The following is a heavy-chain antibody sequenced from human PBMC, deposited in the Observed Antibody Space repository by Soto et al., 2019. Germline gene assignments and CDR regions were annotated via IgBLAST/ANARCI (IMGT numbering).Heavy chain of an antibody. Sequence: PSETLSLTCVVSDGSISTYDWWTFFRQPPGKGLEWIGKMFHSGGADYSPSLKSRVTISADSSKNHFSLRLTAVTAADTAVYYCATGNVDSMLEYWGQGTQVTVS. CDR2: MFHSGGA. D-gene: IGHD3-3*01. CDR3: ATGNVDSMLEY. V-gene: IGHV4-4*02. CDR1: DGSISTYDW. J-gene: IGHJ4*02.